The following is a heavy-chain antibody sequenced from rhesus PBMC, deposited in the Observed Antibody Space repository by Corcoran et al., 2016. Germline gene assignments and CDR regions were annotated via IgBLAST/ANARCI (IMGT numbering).Heavy chain of an antibody. CDR3: ARGYFYFDY. Sequence: QVHLQESGPGLVKPSETLPLTCAVAGSSIKNNYWSWIRQAPGKGLEWIGLIYGTGGNTDYNPSLKSRVTISIDTSMNHFSLRLSSVTAADTAVYYCARGYFYFDYWGQGVLVTVSS. J-gene: IGHJ4*01. CDR1: GSSIKNNY. CDR2: IYGTGGNT. D-gene: IGHD2-2*01. V-gene: IGHV4S2*01.